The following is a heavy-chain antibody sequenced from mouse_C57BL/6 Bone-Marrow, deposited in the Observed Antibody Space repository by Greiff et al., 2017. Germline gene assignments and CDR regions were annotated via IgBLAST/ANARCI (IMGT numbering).Heavy chain of an antibody. Sequence: LQESGAELARPGASVKLSCKASGYTFTSYGISWVKQRTGQGIEWIGEIYPRRGNTYYNEKFKGQGTLTAVKSSSTAYMALRSLTSEDSAVYFCARPYYYGSSQSFYAMDYWGQGTSVTVSS. J-gene: IGHJ4*01. CDR2: IYPRRGNT. CDR3: ARPYYYGSSQSFYAMDY. D-gene: IGHD1-1*01. V-gene: IGHV1-81*01. CDR1: GYTFTSYG.